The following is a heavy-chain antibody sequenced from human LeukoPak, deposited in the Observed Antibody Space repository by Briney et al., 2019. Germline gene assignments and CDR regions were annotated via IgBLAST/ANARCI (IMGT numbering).Heavy chain of an antibody. Sequence: SGGSLRLSCAASGFTFSSYGIHWVRQAPGKGLEWVAVISYDGSNKYYADSVKGRFTISRDNSKNTLHLQMSSLRAEDTAVYYCAEDSGGYTYIFDHWGQGTLVTVSS. CDR1: GFTFSSYG. V-gene: IGHV3-30*18. J-gene: IGHJ4*02. CDR2: ISYDGSNK. CDR3: AEDSGGYTYIFDH. D-gene: IGHD5-18*01.